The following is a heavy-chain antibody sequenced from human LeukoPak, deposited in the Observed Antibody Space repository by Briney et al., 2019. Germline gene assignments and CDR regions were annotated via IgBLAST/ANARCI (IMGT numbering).Heavy chain of an antibody. V-gene: IGHV3-23*01. CDR2: ISGSGGST. D-gene: IGHD2-2*02. CDR1: GFTFSSYA. CDR3: AKIGVPAAIRSPYDY. J-gene: IGHJ4*02. Sequence: GGSRRLSCAASGFTFSSYAMSWVRQAPGKGLEWVSAISGSGGSTYYADSVKGRFTISRDNSKNTLYLQMNSLRAEDTAVYYCAKIGVPAAIRSPYDYWGQGTLVTVSS.